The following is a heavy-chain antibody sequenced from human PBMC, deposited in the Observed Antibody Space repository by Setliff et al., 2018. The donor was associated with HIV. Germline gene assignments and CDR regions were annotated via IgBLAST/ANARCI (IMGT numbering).Heavy chain of an antibody. CDR2: IIPISGTA. D-gene: IGHD3-9*01. J-gene: IGHJ6*02. CDR1: GGTFSSYS. Sequence: SVKVSCKASGGTFSSYSITWVRQAPGQGLEWMGGIIPISGTANYAQKFQGRVTITTDESTSTAYMELSSLRSEDTAVYYCASTSSPPDILTGYWGWYGMDVWGQGTTVTVSS. CDR3: ASTSSPPDILTGYWGWYGMDV. V-gene: IGHV1-69*05.